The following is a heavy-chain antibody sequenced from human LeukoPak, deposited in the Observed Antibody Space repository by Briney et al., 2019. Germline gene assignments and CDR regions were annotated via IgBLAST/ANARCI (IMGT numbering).Heavy chain of an antibody. D-gene: IGHD3-22*01. CDR2: ISGSGGST. CDR3: ARDKVRAYYYDSSGPNWFDP. CDR1: GFTFSSYA. Sequence: PGGSLRLSCAASGFTFSSYAMSWVRQAPGKGLEWVSAISGSGGSTYYADSVKGRFTISRDNAKNSLYLQMNSLRAEDTAVYYCARDKVRAYYYDSSGPNWFDPWGQGTLVTVSS. V-gene: IGHV3-23*01. J-gene: IGHJ5*02.